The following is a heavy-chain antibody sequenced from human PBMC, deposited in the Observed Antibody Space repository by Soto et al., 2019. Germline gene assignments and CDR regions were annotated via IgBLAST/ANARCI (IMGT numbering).Heavy chain of an antibody. J-gene: IGHJ6*02. V-gene: IGHV3-73*01. D-gene: IGHD2-2*01. Sequence: GGSLRLSCTASGFSFSASTIHWVRQASGKGLEWVGRIRSKANNYAPAYGASVKGRFTISRDDSKNTAYLQMNSLKTEDTAVYYCATLYRSTASCYIFCYGRDVWGQGTTVTVSS. CDR1: GFSFSAST. CDR3: ATLYRSTASCYIFCYGRDV. CDR2: IRSKANNYAP.